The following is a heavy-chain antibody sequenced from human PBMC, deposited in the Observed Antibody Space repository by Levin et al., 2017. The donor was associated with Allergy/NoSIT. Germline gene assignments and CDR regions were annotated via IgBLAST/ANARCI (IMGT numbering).Heavy chain of an antibody. D-gene: IGHD3-3*01. CDR1: GYTFTGYY. CDR2: INPNSGGT. CDR3: ARDLKWAAGGMDV. Sequence: ASVKVSCKASGYTFTGYYMHWVRQAPGQGLEWMGWINPNSGGTSCAQKFQGRVTMTRDTSISTAYMELSRLRSDDTAMYYCARDLKWAAGGMDVWGQGTTVTVSS. J-gene: IGHJ6*02. V-gene: IGHV1-2*02.